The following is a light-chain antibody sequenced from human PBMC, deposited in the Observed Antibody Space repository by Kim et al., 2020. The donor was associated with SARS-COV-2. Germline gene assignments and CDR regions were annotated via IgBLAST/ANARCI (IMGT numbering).Light chain of an antibody. J-gene: IGKJ1*01. Sequence: PGASATLSSRASQRVSSNYLAWYQQKLGQTPRLLIYSASSRATGIPDRFSASGSETDFTLTITRLEPEDFAVYYCHQYGDSTRTFGQGTKVDIK. CDR3: HQYGDSTRT. CDR1: QRVSSNY. CDR2: SAS. V-gene: IGKV3-20*01.